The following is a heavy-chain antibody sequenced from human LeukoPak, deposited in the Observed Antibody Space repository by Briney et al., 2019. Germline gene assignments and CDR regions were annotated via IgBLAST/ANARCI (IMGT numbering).Heavy chain of an antibody. CDR3: ARDRYDYYDSSGLYYYGMDV. V-gene: IGHV4-59*01. J-gene: IGHJ6*02. CDR2: IYYSGST. Sequence: SETLSLTCTVSGGSISSYYWSWIRQPPGKGLEWIGYIYYSGSTNYNPSLKSRVTISVDTSKNQFSLKLGSVTAADTAVYYCARDRYDYYDSSGLYYYGMDVWGQGTTVTVSS. CDR1: GGSISSYY. D-gene: IGHD3-22*01.